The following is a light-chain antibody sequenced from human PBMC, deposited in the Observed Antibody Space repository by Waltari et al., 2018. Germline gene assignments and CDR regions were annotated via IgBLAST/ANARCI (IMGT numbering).Light chain of an antibody. J-gene: IGKJ4*01. CDR2: DAS. Sequence: EIALTQSPVTLSLSPGDRATLPCRASQSVGRSLSWYQQKPGQPPRLLIYDASTRATGIPARISGSGSGTDFTLTIGSLEPEDFAVYFCLERSSWPPTFGGGTTVDIK. CDR3: LERSSWPPT. CDR1: QSVGRS. V-gene: IGKV3-11*01.